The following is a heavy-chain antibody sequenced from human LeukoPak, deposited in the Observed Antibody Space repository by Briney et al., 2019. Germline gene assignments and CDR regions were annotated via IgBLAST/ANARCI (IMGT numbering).Heavy chain of an antibody. CDR1: GFTVSSNY. D-gene: IGHD3-10*01. CDR2: IYSGGST. V-gene: IGHV3-66*01. J-gene: IGHJ4*02. Sequence: GGSLRLSCAASGFTVSSNYTSWVRQAPGKGLEWVSVIYSGGSTYYADSVKGRFTIFRDNSKNTLYLQMNSLRAEDTAVYYSAREGSITMVRGVNSPYYFDYWGQGTLVTVSS. CDR3: AREGSITMVRGVNSPYYFDY.